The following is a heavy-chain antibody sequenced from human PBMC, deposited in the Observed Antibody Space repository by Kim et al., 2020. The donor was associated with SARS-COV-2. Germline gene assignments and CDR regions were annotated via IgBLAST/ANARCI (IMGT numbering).Heavy chain of an antibody. V-gene: IGHV1-3*01. D-gene: IGHD3-16*01. CDR3: LGDFYVAY. CDR2: IDCGNGNT. CDR1: GHFFTRDS. Sequence: ASVKVFCKTSGHFFTRDSIHWVRQAPGQGLEWMGGIDCGNGNTIYSQKFQGRVTFTTDTSASTAYMELSFLRSEDSAVYYCLGDFYVAYWGQGTMGTVPS. J-gene: IGHJ4*02.